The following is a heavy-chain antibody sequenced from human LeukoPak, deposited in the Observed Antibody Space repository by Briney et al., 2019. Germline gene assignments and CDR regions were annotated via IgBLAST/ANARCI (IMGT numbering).Heavy chain of an antibody. J-gene: IGHJ6*03. D-gene: IGHD6-6*01. CDR2: ISAYNGNT. V-gene: IGHV1-18*01. CDR1: GYTFTSYG. Sequence: ASVKVSCKASGYTFTSYGISWVRQAPGQGLEWMGWISAYNGNTNYAQKLQGRVTMTTDTSTSTAYMELRSLRSDDTAVYYCARVGVREQLLIDYYYYYMDVWGQGTTVTVSS. CDR3: ARVGVREQLLIDYYYYYMDV.